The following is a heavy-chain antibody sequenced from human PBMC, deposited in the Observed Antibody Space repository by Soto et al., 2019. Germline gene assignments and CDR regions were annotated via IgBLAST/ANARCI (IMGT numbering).Heavy chain of an antibody. Sequence: SETLSLTCTVSGGSISSYYWSWIRQPPGKGLEWIGYIYYSGSTNYNPSLKSRVTISVDTSKNQFSLKLSSVTAADTAVYYCARVGVDYYGSGTPKDFDYWGQGTLVTVSS. D-gene: IGHD3-10*01. CDR2: IYYSGST. J-gene: IGHJ4*02. V-gene: IGHV4-59*01. CDR3: ARVGVDYYGSGTPKDFDY. CDR1: GGSISSYY.